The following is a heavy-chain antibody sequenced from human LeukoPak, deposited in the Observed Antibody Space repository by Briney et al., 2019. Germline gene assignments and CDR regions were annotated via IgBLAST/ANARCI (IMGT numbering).Heavy chain of an antibody. J-gene: IGHJ4*02. D-gene: IGHD6-13*01. CDR1: GGSVSTYY. CDR2: IYYSGST. V-gene: IGHV4-59*08. CDR3: ARQQQLVRVGH. Sequence: SETLSLTCTVSGGSVSTYYWSWIRQPPGKGLEWIGYIYYSGSTNYNPSLKSRVTISIDTSKNQFSLKLSSVTAADTAVYYCARQQQLVRVGHWGQGILVTVSS.